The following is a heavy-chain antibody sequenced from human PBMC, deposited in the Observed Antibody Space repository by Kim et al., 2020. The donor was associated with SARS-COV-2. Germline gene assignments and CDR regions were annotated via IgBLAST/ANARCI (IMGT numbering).Heavy chain of an antibody. CDR3: AREAPGTCYFDY. D-gene: IGHD1-1*01. Sequence: ASVKVSCKTSGYSFTTYFVHWVRQAPGQGLEWVGRIAPGGGGIHYAKTFLDRVTMTRDTSTTTVYMELSSLTSDDTAIYFCAREAPGTCYFDYWGQGSVV. V-gene: IGHV1-46*01. CDR2: IAPGGGGI. J-gene: IGHJ4*02. CDR1: GYSFTTYF.